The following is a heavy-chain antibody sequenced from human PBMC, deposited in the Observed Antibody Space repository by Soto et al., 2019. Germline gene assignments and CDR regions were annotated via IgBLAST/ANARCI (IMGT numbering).Heavy chain of an antibody. V-gene: IGHV1-8*01. Sequence: ASVKVSCKASGYTFTSYDINWVRQATGQGLEWMGWMNPNSGNTGYAQKFQGRVTMTRNTSISTAYMELSSLRSEDTAVYYCARVRRWLGEAYDYWGQGTLVTVSS. J-gene: IGHJ4*02. CDR1: GYTFTSYD. D-gene: IGHD3-10*01. CDR2: MNPNSGNT. CDR3: ARVRRWLGEAYDY.